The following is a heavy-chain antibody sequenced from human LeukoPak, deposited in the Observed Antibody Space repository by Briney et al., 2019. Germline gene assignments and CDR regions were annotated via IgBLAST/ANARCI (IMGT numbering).Heavy chain of an antibody. CDR1: GFTFSSYA. Sequence: GGSLRLSCAASGFTFSSYAMHWVRQAPGKGLEWVAVISYDGSNKYYADSVKGRFTISRDNAKNSLYLQMNSLRAEDTAVYYCARDPRLLDAFDIWGQGTMVTVSS. J-gene: IGHJ3*02. CDR2: ISYDGSNK. V-gene: IGHV3-30-3*01. D-gene: IGHD2-15*01. CDR3: ARDPRLLDAFDI.